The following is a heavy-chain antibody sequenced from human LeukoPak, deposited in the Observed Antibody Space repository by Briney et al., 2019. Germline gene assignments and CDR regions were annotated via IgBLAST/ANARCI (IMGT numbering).Heavy chain of an antibody. Sequence: ASVEVSCKASGYTFTSYYMHWVRQAPGQGLEWMGIINPSGGSTSYAQKFQGRVTMTRDTSTSTVYMELSSLRSEDTAVYYCARDRAYYYDSSGQDYWGQGTLVTVSS. V-gene: IGHV1-46*01. CDR1: GYTFTSYY. D-gene: IGHD3-22*01. J-gene: IGHJ4*02. CDR3: ARDRAYYYDSSGQDY. CDR2: INPSGGST.